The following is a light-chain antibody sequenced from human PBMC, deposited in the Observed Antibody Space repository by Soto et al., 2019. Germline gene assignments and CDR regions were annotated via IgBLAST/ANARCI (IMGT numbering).Light chain of an antibody. V-gene: IGLV1-44*01. Sequence: QSALTQPPSVSGTPGQRVTISCSGSRSNIGSNTVNWYQDLPGTAPKLLVYDNHHRPSGVPDRFSGSKSGTSASLAISGLQSEDEAEYYCAAWDDSLNAFHVFGTGTKVTVL. CDR3: AAWDDSLNAFHV. CDR1: RSNIGSNT. CDR2: DNH. J-gene: IGLJ1*01.